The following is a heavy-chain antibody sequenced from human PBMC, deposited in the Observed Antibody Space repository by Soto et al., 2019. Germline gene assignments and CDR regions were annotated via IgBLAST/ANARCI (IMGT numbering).Heavy chain of an antibody. CDR3: ARAHAPTLPFDY. Sequence: SETLSLTCTVSGGSMRNVYCSWIRQPPGKRLEWIGFIFHSGNAKYNPSLKSRVTISIDTSKSQFSLSLDSVTAADTAVYSCARAHAPTLPFDYWGLGTLVTVSS. CDR2: IFHSGNA. CDR1: GGSMRNVY. J-gene: IGHJ4*01. D-gene: IGHD2-15*01. V-gene: IGHV4-59*01.